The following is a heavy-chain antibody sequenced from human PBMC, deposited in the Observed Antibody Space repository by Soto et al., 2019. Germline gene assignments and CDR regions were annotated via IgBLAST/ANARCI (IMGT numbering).Heavy chain of an antibody. J-gene: IGHJ3*02. D-gene: IGHD3-22*01. CDR3: ATDFYYYDSSGPDLDI. CDR1: GGSISSGGYY. V-gene: IGHV4-31*03. Sequence: QVQLQESGPGLVKPSQTLSLTCTVSGGSISSGGYYWSWVRQHPGKGLEWIGYIYYSGSTYYNPSLKSRVTISVDTSKNQFSLKLSSVTAADTAVYYCATDFYYYDSSGPDLDIWGQGTMVTVSS. CDR2: IYYSGST.